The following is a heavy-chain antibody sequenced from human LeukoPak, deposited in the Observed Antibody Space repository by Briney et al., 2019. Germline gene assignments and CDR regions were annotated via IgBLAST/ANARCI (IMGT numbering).Heavy chain of an antibody. V-gene: IGHV4-59*01. Sequence: KPSETLTLTCTASGGSISSYYWSWIRQPPGKGLEWIGYIYYSGSTIYNPSLKRRGTISVDTSTTQFSLWLSSVTAADTAVYYCARDPGVAVALRAFDIWGQGTMVTVSS. D-gene: IGHD6-19*01. CDR2: IYYSGST. CDR3: ARDPGVAVALRAFDI. J-gene: IGHJ3*02. CDR1: GGSISSYY.